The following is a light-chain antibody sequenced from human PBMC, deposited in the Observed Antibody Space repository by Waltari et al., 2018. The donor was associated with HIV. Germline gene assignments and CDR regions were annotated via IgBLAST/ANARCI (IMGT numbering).Light chain of an antibody. V-gene: IGLV1-44*01. Sequence: QSVLTQPPSASGTPGQRVTISCSGSSSNIGSNTVNWYQQLPGTAPKPLIDSNNQRPSGVPDRFSGSKSGTSASLAISGLQSEDEADYYGAAWDDSLNGVVFGGGTKLTVL. CDR2: SNN. CDR3: AAWDDSLNGVV. J-gene: IGLJ2*01. CDR1: SSNIGSNT.